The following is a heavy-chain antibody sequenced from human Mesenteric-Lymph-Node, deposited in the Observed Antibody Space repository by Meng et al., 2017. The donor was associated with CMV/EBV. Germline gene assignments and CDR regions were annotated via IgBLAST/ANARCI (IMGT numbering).Heavy chain of an antibody. D-gene: IGHD6-6*01. Sequence: GESLKISCTASGFSFSTYSMNWVRQAPGKGLEWVSSISDDGAYIYYADSVKGRFTVSRDDANYSVYLQMNSLRPEDTAVYYCARQPARLNYYHAMDVWGQGTAVTVSS. V-gene: IGHV3-21*01. CDR1: GFSFSTYS. J-gene: IGHJ6*02. CDR3: ARQPARLNYYHAMDV. CDR2: ISDDGAYI.